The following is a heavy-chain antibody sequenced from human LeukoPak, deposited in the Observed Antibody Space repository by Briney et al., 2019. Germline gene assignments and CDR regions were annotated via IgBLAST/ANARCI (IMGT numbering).Heavy chain of an antibody. CDR3: AKNGWLRSSGLWGDY. J-gene: IGHJ4*02. D-gene: IGHD5-12*01. V-gene: IGHV3-23*01. CDR2: FSGGDGSP. Sequence: GGSLRLSCVASGFTFSSYAMTWFRQAPGKGLEWVSSFSGGDGSPYHADSVKGRFTISRDNSKSTLYLQMDSLRAEDTAIYYCAKNGWLRSSGLWGDYWGQGALVTVSS. CDR1: GFTFSSYA.